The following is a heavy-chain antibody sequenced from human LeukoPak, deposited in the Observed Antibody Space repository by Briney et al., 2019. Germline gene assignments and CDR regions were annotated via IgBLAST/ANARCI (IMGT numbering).Heavy chain of an antibody. CDR2: IYYSGST. CDR3: ARRENETYGSGSLDS. V-gene: IGHV4-39*07. CDR1: GGSISSSTYY. D-gene: IGHD3-10*01. Sequence: ASETLSLTCTVSGGSISSSTYYWGWIRQPPGKGLEWIGSIYYSGSTYYNPSLKSRVTISVDTSKNQFSLKLSSVTAADTAVYYCARRENETYGSGSLDSWGQGTLVTVSS. J-gene: IGHJ4*02.